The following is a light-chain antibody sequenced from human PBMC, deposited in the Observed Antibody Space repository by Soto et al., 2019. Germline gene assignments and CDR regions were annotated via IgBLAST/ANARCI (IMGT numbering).Light chain of an antibody. J-gene: IGKJ4*01. CDR2: GIS. V-gene: IGKV1-12*01. CDR1: QAFGNS. Sequence: DIQMTQSPSSVSASVGDRVIITCRASQAFGNSLAWYQQNRGKAPKLLIYGISTLQGGVPSRFSGSASGADFTLTISSVQSEDSATYYCQQAATFPLTFGGGTDVEI. CDR3: QQAATFPLT.